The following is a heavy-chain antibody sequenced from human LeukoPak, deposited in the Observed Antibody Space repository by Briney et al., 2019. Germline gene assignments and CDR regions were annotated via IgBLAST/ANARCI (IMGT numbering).Heavy chain of an antibody. D-gene: IGHD1-14*01. V-gene: IGHV4-31*03. CDR1: GGSISSGGYY. CDR3: ARERYNVDQ. CDR2: IYYSGST. Sequence: RSSETLSLTCTVSGGSISSGGYYWSWIRQHPGRGLEWIGYIYYSGSTYYNPSLKSRVTISIDTSKNQFSLKLNSVTAADTAVYYCARERYNVDQWGQGTLVSVSS. J-gene: IGHJ4*02.